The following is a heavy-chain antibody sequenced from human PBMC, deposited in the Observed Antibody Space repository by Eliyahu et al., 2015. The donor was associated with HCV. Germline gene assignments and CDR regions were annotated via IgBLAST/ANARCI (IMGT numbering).Heavy chain of an antibody. CDR2: INWNSGKT. CDR1: GFRFDDFA. J-gene: IGHJ4*02. V-gene: IGHV3-9*01. CDR3: TKDMNYDISGGFDF. Sequence: EVQLVESGGGLEQPGRSLRLSCXASGFRFDDFAMHWVRQGPGKGLEWVSGINWNSGKTGYADSVKGRFTISRDNAKSFLYLQMNSLGDEDTAFYYCTKDMNYDISGGFDFRGQGXLVSVSS. D-gene: IGHD3-22*01.